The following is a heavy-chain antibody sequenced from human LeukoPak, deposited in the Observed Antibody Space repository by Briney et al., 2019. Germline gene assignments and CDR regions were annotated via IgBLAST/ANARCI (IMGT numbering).Heavy chain of an antibody. V-gene: IGHV4-30-2*01. CDR2: IYHSGST. Sequence: SQTLSLTCAVSGGSISSGGYSWSWIRQPPGKGLEWIGYIYHSGSTYYNPSLKSRVTISVDRSKNQFSLKLSSVTAADTAVYYCARSIVATTIPGYWGQGTLVTVSS. CDR1: GGSISSGGYS. CDR3: ARSIVATTIPGY. J-gene: IGHJ4*02. D-gene: IGHD5-12*01.